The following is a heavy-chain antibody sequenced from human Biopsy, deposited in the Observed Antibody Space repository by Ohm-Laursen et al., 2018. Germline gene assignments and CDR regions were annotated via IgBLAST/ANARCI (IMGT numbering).Heavy chain of an antibody. V-gene: IGHV1-69*11. Sequence: GASVKVSCNASGYTFTSHDINWVRQAPGQGLEWMGRIIPVLRTTAYAQTFLGRVTITADSPTSTVDMELTSLTSDDTAVYFCAREAIGYQLPCDDWGQGTLVTVSS. CDR1: GYTFTSHD. CDR3: AREAIGYQLPCDD. J-gene: IGHJ4*02. CDR2: IIPVLRTT. D-gene: IGHD2-2*01.